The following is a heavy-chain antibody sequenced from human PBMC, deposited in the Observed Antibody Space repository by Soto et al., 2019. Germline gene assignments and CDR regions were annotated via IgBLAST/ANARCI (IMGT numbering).Heavy chain of an antibody. CDR1: GYTFTNYG. J-gene: IGHJ4*01. CDR2: IGGYKGNT. V-gene: IGHV1-18*01. CDR3: ASRINSFGAYDY. Sequence: ASVKVSCKASGYTFTNYGVSWVRQAPGQGLEWMGWIGGYKGNTNYAQKLQGRVTLSRDDAKNTLYLQINSLRVEDTALYYCASRINSFGAYDYWGQGTLVTVSS. D-gene: IGHD2-15*01.